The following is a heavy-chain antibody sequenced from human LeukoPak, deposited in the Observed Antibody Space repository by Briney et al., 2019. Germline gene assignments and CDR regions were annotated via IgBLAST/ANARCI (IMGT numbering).Heavy chain of an antibody. CDR2: INSDGSST. CDR3: GRALGSPLDY. Sequence: GGSLRLSCAASGFTFRSDWMHWVRQAPGKGLVWVSRINSDGSSTAYADSVKGRFTISRDNAKNTLYLQMNSLRAEDTAVYYCGRALGSPLDYWGQGTLVTVYS. CDR1: GFTFRSDW. D-gene: IGHD1-26*01. J-gene: IGHJ4*02. V-gene: IGHV3-74*01.